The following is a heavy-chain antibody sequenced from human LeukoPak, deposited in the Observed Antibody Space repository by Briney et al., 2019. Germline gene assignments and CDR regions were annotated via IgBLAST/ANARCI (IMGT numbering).Heavy chain of an antibody. D-gene: IGHD3-22*01. J-gene: IGHJ4*02. V-gene: IGHV4-59*01. CDR2: IYYSGST. Sequence: SETLSLTCTVSGGSISSYYWSWIRQPPGKGLEWIGYIYYSGSTNYNPSLKSRVTISVDTSKNQFSLKLSSVTAADTAVYYCARIMIDSSGPSFDHWGQGTLVTVSS. CDR1: GGSISSYY. CDR3: ARIMIDSSGPSFDH.